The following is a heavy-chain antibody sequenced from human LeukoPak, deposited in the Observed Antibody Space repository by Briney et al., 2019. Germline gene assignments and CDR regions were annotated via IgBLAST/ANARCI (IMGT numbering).Heavy chain of an antibody. CDR2: ISGSGGST. CDR1: GFTFSSYA. J-gene: IGHJ6*02. CDR3: AKRMTAVATYYYYYGMDV. V-gene: IGHV3-23*01. Sequence: GGSLRLSCAASGFTFSSYAMSWVRQAPGKGLEWVSAISGSGGSTYYADSVKGRFTISRDNSKNTLYLQMKSLRAEDTAVYYCAKRMTAVATYYYYYGMDVWGQGTTVTVSS. D-gene: IGHD5-12*01.